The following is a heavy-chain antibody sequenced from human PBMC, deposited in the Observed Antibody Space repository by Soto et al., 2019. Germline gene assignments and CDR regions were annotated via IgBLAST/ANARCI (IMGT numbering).Heavy chain of an antibody. J-gene: IGHJ5*02. D-gene: IGHD2-15*01. CDR1: GGTFSSYA. CDR3: AREKDMIPGPNWFDP. Sequence: QVQLVQSGAEGKKPGSSVKVSCKASGGTFSSYAISWVRQAPGQGLKWMGGIIPIFGTANYAQKFQGRVTITADESTSTAYMELSSLRSEDTAVYDCAREKDMIPGPNWFDPWGQGTLVTVSS. CDR2: IIPIFGTA. V-gene: IGHV1-69*01.